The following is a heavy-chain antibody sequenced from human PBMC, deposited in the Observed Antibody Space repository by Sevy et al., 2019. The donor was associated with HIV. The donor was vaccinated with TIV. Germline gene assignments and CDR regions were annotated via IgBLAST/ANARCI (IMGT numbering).Heavy chain of an antibody. CDR3: AHAYCGGDCYSRYYYYGMDV. CDR1: GFTFSSYG. J-gene: IGHJ6*02. V-gene: IGHV3-30*02. Sequence: GGSLRLSCAASGFTFSSYGMHWVRQAPGKGLEWVAFIRYDGSNKYYADSVKGRFTISRDNSKNTLYLQMNSLRAEDTAVYYCAHAYCGGDCYSRYYYYGMDVWGQGTTVTVSS. CDR2: IRYDGSNK. D-gene: IGHD2-21*01.